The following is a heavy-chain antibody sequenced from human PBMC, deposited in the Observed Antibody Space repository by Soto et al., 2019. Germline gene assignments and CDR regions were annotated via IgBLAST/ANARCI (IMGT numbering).Heavy chain of an antibody. CDR1: GYTFTSYD. Sequence: QVQLVQSGAEVKKPGASVKVSCKASGYTFTSYDINWVRQATGQGLEWMGWMNPNSGNTGYAQKFQGRVTMTRNTSISTAYMERSSLRYEDTAVYYCRSRQTNLCFGELFSYYYMDVWGKGTTVTVSS. CDR3: RSRQTNLCFGELFSYYYMDV. CDR2: MNPNSGNT. V-gene: IGHV1-8*01. D-gene: IGHD3-10*01. J-gene: IGHJ6*03.